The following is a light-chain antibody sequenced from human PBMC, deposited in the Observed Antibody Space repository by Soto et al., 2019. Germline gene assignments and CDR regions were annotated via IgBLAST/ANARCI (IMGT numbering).Light chain of an antibody. CDR3: SSFTSSSTVV. Sequence: QSALAQPASVSGSPGQSITISCTGTSSDVGRYNYVSWFQQHPGKAPKLMIYDVSNWPSGVSDRFSGSKSGNTASLTISGLQAEDAADYYCSSFTSSSTVVFGTGTKLTVL. J-gene: IGLJ1*01. CDR1: SSDVGRYNY. V-gene: IGLV2-14*01. CDR2: DVS.